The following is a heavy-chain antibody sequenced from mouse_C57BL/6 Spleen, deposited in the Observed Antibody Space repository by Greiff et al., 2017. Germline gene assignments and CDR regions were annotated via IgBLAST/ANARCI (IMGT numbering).Heavy chain of an antibody. CDR1: GYAFTNYL. J-gene: IGHJ2*01. V-gene: IGHV1-54*01. CDR2: INPGSGGT. Sequence: VKLQESGAELVRPGTSVKVSCKASGYAFTNYLIEWVKQRPGQGLEWIGVINPGSGGTNYNEKFKGKATLTADKSSSTAYMQLSSLTSEDSAVYFCARGGSITTVVGYFDYWGQGTTLTVSS. D-gene: IGHD1-1*01. CDR3: ARGGSITTVVGYFDY.